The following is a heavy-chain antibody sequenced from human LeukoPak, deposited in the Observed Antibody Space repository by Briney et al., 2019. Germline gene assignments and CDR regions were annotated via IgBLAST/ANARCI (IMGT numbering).Heavy chain of an antibody. D-gene: IGHD6-19*01. CDR2: ISGSGGST. J-gene: IGHJ4*02. Sequence: GGSLRLSCAASGFTFSSYAMSWVRQAPGKGLEWVSAISGSGGSTYYADSVKGRFTISRDNSKNTLYLQMNSLRAEDTAVYYCAKVVGGIAVAGWEDFGYWGQGTLVTVSS. CDR1: GFTFSSYA. CDR3: AKVVGGIAVAGWEDFGY. V-gene: IGHV3-23*01.